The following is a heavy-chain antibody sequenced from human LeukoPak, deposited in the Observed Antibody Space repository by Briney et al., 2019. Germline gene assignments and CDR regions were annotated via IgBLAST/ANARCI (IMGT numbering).Heavy chain of an antibody. CDR1: GGSISSGNYY. J-gene: IGHJ4*02. CDR2: IYYTGST. Sequence: SETLSLTCTVSGGSISSGNYYWGRIRQPPGKALEWLGSIYYTGSTNYNPSLKSRVTISVDTPKNQFSLKLRSVTAADTAVYYCARRYYYDSGSYLYFFDFWGQGTLVTVSS. D-gene: IGHD3-10*01. V-gene: IGHV4-39*01. CDR3: ARRYYYDSGSYLYFFDF.